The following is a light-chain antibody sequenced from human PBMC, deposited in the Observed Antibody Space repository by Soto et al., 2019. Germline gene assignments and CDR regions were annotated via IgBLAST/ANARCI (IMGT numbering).Light chain of an antibody. CDR3: QSYDSSLSGLV. J-gene: IGLJ2*01. V-gene: IGLV1-40*01. CDR1: NSNVGGGYD. CDR2: SNN. Sequence: QSVLTQPPSVSGAPGQTVTISCTGSNSNVGGGYDVHWYQQLPGSSPKLLIYSNNNRPSGVPDRLSGSKSGTSASLAITGLKAEDEADYYCQSYDSSLSGLVFGGGTKLTVL.